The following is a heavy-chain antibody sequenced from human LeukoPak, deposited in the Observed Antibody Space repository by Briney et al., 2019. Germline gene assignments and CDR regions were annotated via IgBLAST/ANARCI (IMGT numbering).Heavy chain of an antibody. V-gene: IGHV4-4*02. CDR2: IYHSGST. CDR3: ARRGYSYGSDSFDY. CDR1: GGSISSSNW. Sequence: SGTLSLTCAVSGGSISSSNWWSWVRQPPGKGLEWIGEIYHSGSTSYNPSLKSRVTISVDKSKNQFSLKLSSVTAADTAVYYCARRGYSYGSDSFDYWGQGTLVTVSS. D-gene: IGHD5-18*01. J-gene: IGHJ4*02.